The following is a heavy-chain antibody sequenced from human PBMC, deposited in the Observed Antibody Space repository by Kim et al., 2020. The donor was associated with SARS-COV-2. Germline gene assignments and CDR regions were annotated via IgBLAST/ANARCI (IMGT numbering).Heavy chain of an antibody. CDR1: GFTLSSYC. J-gene: IGHJ6*03. CDR3: ARERNRVYDMDV. V-gene: IGHV3-33*08. CDR2: INNDGSGK. Sequence: GGSLRLSCAASGFTLSSYCMHWVRQAPGKGLVWVSVINNDGSGKNYADSVKGRFTISSDNAKNTLYLQMNSLRADDTAVYYCARERNRVYDMDVWGKGTTVTVSS.